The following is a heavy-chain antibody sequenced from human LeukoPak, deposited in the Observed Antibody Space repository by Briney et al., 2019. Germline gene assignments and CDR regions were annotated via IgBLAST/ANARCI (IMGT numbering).Heavy chain of an antibody. CDR2: VSGSCGST. Sequence: RPGGSLRLSCAASGFTFSKYAKNWVRHAPGKGMEWVSTVSGSCGSTYYADPVKSRLTISRVNSTNTPYLQMHSLRAEDTAVSYSAKGRPAPLVGTITKSGIDSWGQGTLVTVSS. D-gene: IGHD1-7*01. CDR1: GFTFSKYA. CDR3: AKGRPAPLVGTITKSGIDS. V-gene: IGHV3-23*01. J-gene: IGHJ4*02.